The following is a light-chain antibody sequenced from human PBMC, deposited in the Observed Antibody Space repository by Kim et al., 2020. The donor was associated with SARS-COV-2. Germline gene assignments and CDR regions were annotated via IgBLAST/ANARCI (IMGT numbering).Light chain of an antibody. V-gene: IGKV1-6*01. CDR1: QGIRNN. CDR2: AAS. Sequence: AIQMTQSPSSLSASIRDRVTITCWASQGIRNNLGWYQQKPGKAPKLLIFAASTLQSGVPSRFSGSGSGTEFTLTISSLQPEDFATYYCLQDYNYPLTFGQGTKLEI. CDR3: LQDYNYPLT. J-gene: IGKJ2*01.